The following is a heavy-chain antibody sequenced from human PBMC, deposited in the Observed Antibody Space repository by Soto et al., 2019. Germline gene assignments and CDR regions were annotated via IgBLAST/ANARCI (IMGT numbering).Heavy chain of an antibody. CDR1: GSPISDNY. D-gene: IGHD3-22*01. CDR2: IYYTGTT. Sequence: SETLSLTCTVSGSPISDNYWSWFRQAPGQGLEWVGYIYYTGTTTYNPSVKSRVTISLDTSKSQFSLILRSVTAADTAVYYCARLGDYYQAIDYWGHGTLVTV. J-gene: IGHJ4*01. CDR3: ARLGDYYQAIDY. V-gene: IGHV4-59*08.